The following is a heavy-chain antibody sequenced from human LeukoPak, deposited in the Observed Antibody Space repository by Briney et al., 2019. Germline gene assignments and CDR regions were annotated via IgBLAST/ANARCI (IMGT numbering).Heavy chain of an antibody. CDR3: AKDNYYDSSGSFDY. CDR1: GFTFSSYG. V-gene: IGHV3-30*18. Sequence: PGGSLRLSCAASGFTFSSYGMHWVRQAPGKGLEWVAVISYDGSNKYYADSVKGRFTISRDNSKNTLYLQMNSLRAEDTAVYYCAKDNYYDSSGSFDYWGQGTLVTVPS. D-gene: IGHD3-22*01. J-gene: IGHJ4*02. CDR2: ISYDGSNK.